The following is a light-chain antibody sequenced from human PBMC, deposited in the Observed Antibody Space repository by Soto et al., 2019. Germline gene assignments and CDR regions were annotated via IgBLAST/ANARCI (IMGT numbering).Light chain of an antibody. J-gene: IGKJ1*01. V-gene: IGKV1-5*03. CDR1: QSISSW. CDR2: KAS. CDR3: QQYNSYSRT. Sequence: DIPMTQSPSTLSASVGDRVTITCRARQSISSWLAWYQQKPGKAPKLLIYKASSLESGVPSRFSGSGSGTEFTLTISSLQPDDFATYYCQQYNSYSRTFGQETKVEIK.